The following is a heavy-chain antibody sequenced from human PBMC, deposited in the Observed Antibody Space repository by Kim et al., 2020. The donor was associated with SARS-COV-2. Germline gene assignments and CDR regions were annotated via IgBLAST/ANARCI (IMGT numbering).Heavy chain of an antibody. J-gene: IGHJ4*02. D-gene: IGHD2-15*01. CDR1: GFTFSSYD. CDR2: IGTAGDT. V-gene: IGHV3-13*04. CDR3: ARGGWDCSGGSCYSSSFDY. Sequence: GGSLRLSCAASGFTFSSYDMHWVRQATGKGLEWVSAIGTAGDTYYPGSVKGRFTISRENAKNSLYLQMNSLRAGDTAVYYCARGGWDCSGGSCYSSSFDYWGQGTLVTVSS.